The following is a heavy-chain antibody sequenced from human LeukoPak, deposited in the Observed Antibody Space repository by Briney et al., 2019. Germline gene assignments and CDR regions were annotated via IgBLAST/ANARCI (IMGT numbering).Heavy chain of an antibody. CDR2: IYYSGST. D-gene: IGHD5-24*01. CDR3: ASLQLGFQVVGMDV. Sequence: SETLSLTCTVSGGSISSSSYYWGWIRQPPGKGLEWIGSIYYSGSTYYNPSLKSRVTISVDTSKNQFSLKLSSVTAADTAVYYCASLQLGFQVVGMDVWGQGTTVTVSS. V-gene: IGHV4-39*01. CDR1: GGSISSSSYY. J-gene: IGHJ6*02.